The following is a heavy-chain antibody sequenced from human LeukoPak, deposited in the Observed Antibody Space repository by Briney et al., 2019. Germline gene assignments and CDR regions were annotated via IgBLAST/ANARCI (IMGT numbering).Heavy chain of an antibody. CDR1: GGSISSYY. D-gene: IGHD4-23*01. CDR3: ATGRYGGDSGGFDY. J-gene: IGHJ4*02. V-gene: IGHV4-4*08. CDR2: IYTSGTT. Sequence: SETLSLTCTVSGGSISSYYWSWIRQPPGKGLEWIGYIYTSGTTNYNPSLKSRVTMSVDTSKNQFSLKLSSVTAADTAVYYCATGRYGGDSGGFDYWGQGTLVTVAS.